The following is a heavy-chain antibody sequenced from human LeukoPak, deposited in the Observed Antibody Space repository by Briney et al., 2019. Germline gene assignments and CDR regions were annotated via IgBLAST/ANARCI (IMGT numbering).Heavy chain of an antibody. J-gene: IGHJ4*02. D-gene: IGHD5-18*01. CDR3: ARGAVDTSDFDY. CDR1: GFTFSSYA. V-gene: IGHV3-30-3*01. Sequence: GGSLRLSCAASGFTFSSYAMHWVRQAPGKGLEWVAVISYDGSNKYYADSVKGRFTISRDNSKNTLYLQMNSLRAEDTAVYYCARGAVDTSDFDYWGQGTLVTVSS. CDR2: ISYDGSNK.